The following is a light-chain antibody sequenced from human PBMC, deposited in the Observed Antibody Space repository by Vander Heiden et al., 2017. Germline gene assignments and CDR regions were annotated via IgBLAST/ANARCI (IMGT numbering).Light chain of an antibody. CDR1: QSISSY. CDR2: AAS. Sequence: IQTPQSPSSLSASVGDRVTITCRASQSISSYLNWYQQKPGKAPKLLIYAASSLQSGVPSRFSGSGSGTDFTLTISSLQPEDFATYYCQQSYSTPLTFGGGTKVEIK. CDR3: QQSYSTPLT. J-gene: IGKJ4*01. V-gene: IGKV1-39*01.